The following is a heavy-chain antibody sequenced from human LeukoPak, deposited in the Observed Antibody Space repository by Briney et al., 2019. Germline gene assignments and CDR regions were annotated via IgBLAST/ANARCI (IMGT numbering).Heavy chain of an antibody. CDR3: DKWMGRVS. D-gene: IGHD6-19*01. Sequence: PGGSLRLSSAASGFSFRTRCMSWVRQAPGKGLEWVANINQDGRKKFYVDSVEGRFTISRDDAKTSMFLQMNSLRVEDTAVYYCDKWMGRVSWGQVTLVTVSS. CDR1: GFSFRTRC. V-gene: IGHV3-7*02. CDR2: INQDGRKK. J-gene: IGHJ5*02.